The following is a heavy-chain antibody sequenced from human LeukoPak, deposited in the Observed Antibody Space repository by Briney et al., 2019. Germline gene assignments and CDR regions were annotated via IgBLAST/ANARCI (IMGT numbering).Heavy chain of an antibody. J-gene: IGHJ3*02. D-gene: IGHD6-25*01. CDR1: GGSFSGYY. CDR3: ASSIAALPAFDI. CDR2: INHSGST. V-gene: IGHV4-34*01. Sequence: SETLSLTCAVYGGSFSGYYWSWIRQPPGGVLEWIGEINHSGSTNYNPSLKSRVTISVDTSKNQFSLKLSSVTAADTAVYYCASSIAALPAFDIWGQGTMVTVSS.